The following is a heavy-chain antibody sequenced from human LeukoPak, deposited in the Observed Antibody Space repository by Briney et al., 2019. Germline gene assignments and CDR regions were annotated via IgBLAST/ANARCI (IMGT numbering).Heavy chain of an antibody. V-gene: IGHV1-8*01. CDR3: ARDFRNVLLWFGELLYLDY. CDR2: MNPNSGNT. J-gene: IGHJ4*02. CDR1: GYTFTSYD. Sequence: ASVKVSCKASGYTFTSYDINWVRQATGQGLEWMGWMNPNSGNTGYAQKFQGRVTMTRDTSTSTVYMKLSSLRSEDTAVYYCARDFRNVLLWFGELLYLDYWGQGTLVTVSS. D-gene: IGHD3-10*01.